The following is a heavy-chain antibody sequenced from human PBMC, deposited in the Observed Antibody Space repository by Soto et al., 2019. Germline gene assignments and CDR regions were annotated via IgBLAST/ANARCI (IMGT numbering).Heavy chain of an antibody. CDR2: ISAYNGNT. D-gene: IGHD3-9*01. Sequence: ASVKVSCKASGYTFTSYGISWVRQAPGQGLEWMGWISAYNGNTNYAQKLQGRVTMTTDTSTSTAYMEMRSLRSDDTAVYYCARDTPYYDILTGDFDYWGQGTLVTVSS. V-gene: IGHV1-18*01. J-gene: IGHJ4*02. CDR1: GYTFTSYG. CDR3: ARDTPYYDILTGDFDY.